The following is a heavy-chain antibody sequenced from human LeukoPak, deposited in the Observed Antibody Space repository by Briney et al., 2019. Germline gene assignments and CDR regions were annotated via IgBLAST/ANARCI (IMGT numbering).Heavy chain of an antibody. Sequence: GGSLRLSCAASGFTFSNYWMSWVRQAPGRVLEWVANIKQDGSERYYVDSVKGRFTVSRDNAKNSLYLQMNSLRAEDTAVYSCARDGVSGYTTSWYDYWGQGTLVTVSS. D-gene: IGHD6-13*01. CDR2: IKQDGSER. CDR1: GFTFSNYW. V-gene: IGHV3-7*01. J-gene: IGHJ4*02. CDR3: ARDGVSGYTTSWYDY.